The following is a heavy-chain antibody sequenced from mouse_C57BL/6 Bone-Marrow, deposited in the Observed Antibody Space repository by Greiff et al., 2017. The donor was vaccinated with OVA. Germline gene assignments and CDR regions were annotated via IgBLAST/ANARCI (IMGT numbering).Heavy chain of an antibody. Sequence: EVQLQQSGTVLARPGASVKMSCKTSGYTFTSYWMHWVKQRPGQGLEWIGAIYPGNSDTSYNQKFKGKAKLTAVTSASTAYMELSSLTNEDSAVYYCFYSNYDWFAYWGQGTLVTVSA. V-gene: IGHV1-5*01. D-gene: IGHD2-5*01. CDR1: GYTFTSYW. CDR2: IYPGNSDT. J-gene: IGHJ3*01. CDR3: FYSNYDWFAY.